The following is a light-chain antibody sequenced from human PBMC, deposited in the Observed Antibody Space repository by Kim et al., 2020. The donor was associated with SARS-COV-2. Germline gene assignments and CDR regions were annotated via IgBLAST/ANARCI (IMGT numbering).Light chain of an antibody. V-gene: IGLV2-23*02. J-gene: IGLJ3*02. CDR2: EVN. Sequence: QSALTQPASVSGSPGQSITISCTGTSSDVGNYNLVSWYQHHPGKAPKLMIYEVNKRPSVVSNRFSVSKSGNTASLTLSGLQVEDEADYYCCSYAGIWVFGGGTQLTVL. CDR1: SSDVGNYNL. CDR3: CSYAGIWV.